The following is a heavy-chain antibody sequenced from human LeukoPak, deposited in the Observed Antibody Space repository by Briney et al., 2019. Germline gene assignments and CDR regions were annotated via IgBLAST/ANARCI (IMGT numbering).Heavy chain of an antibody. CDR3: ACKDILTGYSDY. CDR1: GGSISSYY. Sequence: SETLSLTCTVSGGSISSYYWSWIRQPPGKGLEWIGYIYYSGSTNYNPSLKSRVTMSVDTSKNQFSLKLSYVTAADTAVYYCACKDILTGYSDYWGQGTLVTVST. D-gene: IGHD3-9*01. V-gene: IGHV4-59*01. J-gene: IGHJ4*02. CDR2: IYYSGST.